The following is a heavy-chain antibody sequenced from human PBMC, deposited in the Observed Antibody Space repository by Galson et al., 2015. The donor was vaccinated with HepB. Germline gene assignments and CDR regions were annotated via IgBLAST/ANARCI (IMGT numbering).Heavy chain of an antibody. CDR3: ARDDWGTTVTSDY. CDR2: ISSSGSTI. V-gene: IGHV3-48*03. D-gene: IGHD4-17*01. CDR1: GFTFSSYE. J-gene: IGHJ4*02. Sequence: SLRLSCAASGFTFSSYEMNWVRQAPGKGLEWVSYISSSGSTIYYADSVKGRFTISRDNAKNSLYLQMNSLRAEDTAVYYCARDDWGTTVTSDYWGQGTLVTVSS.